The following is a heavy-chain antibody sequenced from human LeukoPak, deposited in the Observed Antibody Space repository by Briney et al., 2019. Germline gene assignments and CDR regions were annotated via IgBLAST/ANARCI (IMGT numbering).Heavy chain of an antibody. V-gene: IGHV4-59*01. CDR3: ARATNVGFFYYYGMDV. D-gene: IGHD1-14*01. Sequence: SETLSLTCTVSGASIKTYYWSWIRQPPGKGLKWIGWIYDSGITTYNPSLESRVTISIDTSKNQFSLKLSSVTAADTAMYYGARATNVGFFYYYGMDVWGQGPTVTVPS. J-gene: IGHJ6*02. CDR2: IYDSGIT. CDR1: GASIKTYY.